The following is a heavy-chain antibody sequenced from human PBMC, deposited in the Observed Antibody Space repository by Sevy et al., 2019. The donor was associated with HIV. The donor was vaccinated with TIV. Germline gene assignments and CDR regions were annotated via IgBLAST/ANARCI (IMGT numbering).Heavy chain of an antibody. Sequence: SGPTLVRPTQTLTLTCTFSGFSLSTREVGVGWIRQPPGKALKWLAVIYWNDDKRYSPSLKSRLTITKDTSKNQVILTMTNMDPVDTATYYCAHTCYDTSGYYNHDAFDIWGQGTMVTVSS. D-gene: IGHD3-22*01. V-gene: IGHV2-5*01. J-gene: IGHJ3*02. CDR2: IYWNDDK. CDR3: AHTCYDTSGYYNHDAFDI. CDR1: GFSLSTREVG.